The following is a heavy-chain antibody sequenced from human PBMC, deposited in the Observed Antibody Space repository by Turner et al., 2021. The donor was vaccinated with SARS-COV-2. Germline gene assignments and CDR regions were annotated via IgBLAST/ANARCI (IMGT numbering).Heavy chain of an antibody. J-gene: IGHJ6*02. CDR1: GFTFGSYA. V-gene: IGHV3-23*01. CDR2: ISGSGGTT. D-gene: IGHD4-17*01. Sequence: EVQLLESGGGLVQPGGSLRLSCVASGFTFGSYAMSWVRQAPGKGLEWVSAISGSGGTTYYADSVKGQFTISRDNSKNTLYLQMNSLRAEDTALYYCAKDQTVATLDYYYNMDVWGQGTTVTVSS. CDR3: AKDQTVATLDYYYNMDV.